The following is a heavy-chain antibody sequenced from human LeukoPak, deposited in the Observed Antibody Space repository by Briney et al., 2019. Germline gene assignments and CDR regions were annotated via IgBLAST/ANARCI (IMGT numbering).Heavy chain of an antibody. D-gene: IGHD3-10*01. J-gene: IGHJ5*02. V-gene: IGHV1-2*02. CDR1: GYTSSDFY. CDR3: ARGINWFDP. CDR2: TNPNSGGT. Sequence: ASVKVSCKSPGYTSSDFYIHWVRQAPGQGLEWMGWTNPNSGGTDFAQNFQGRVTMTRDTSISTAYMELRGLRTDDTAVYYCARGINWFDPWGQGTLVTVSS.